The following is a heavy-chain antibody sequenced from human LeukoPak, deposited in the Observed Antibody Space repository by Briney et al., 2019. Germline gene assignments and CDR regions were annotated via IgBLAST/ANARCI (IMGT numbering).Heavy chain of an antibody. Sequence: ASVKVSCKASGYTFTGYYMHWVRQAPGQGLEWMGWINPNSGGTNYAQKFQGRVTMTRDTSISTAYMELSRLRSDDTAVSYCARANTRGYSYGYGFDYWGQGTLVTVSS. CDR1: GYTFTGYY. CDR2: INPNSGGT. D-gene: IGHD5-18*01. CDR3: ARANTRGYSYGYGFDY. V-gene: IGHV1-2*02. J-gene: IGHJ4*02.